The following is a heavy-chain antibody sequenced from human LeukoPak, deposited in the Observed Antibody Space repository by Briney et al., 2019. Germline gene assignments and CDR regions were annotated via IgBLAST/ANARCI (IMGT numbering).Heavy chain of an antibody. CDR2: ISGSGGST. Sequence: GGSLRPSCAASGFTFSSYAMSWVRQAPGKGLEWVSAISGSGGSTYYADSVKGRFTISRDNSKNTLYLQMNSLRAEDTAVYYCAKDPSTVVVPWYFDLWGRGTLVTVSS. D-gene: IGHD3-22*01. V-gene: IGHV3-23*01. CDR3: AKDPSTVVVPWYFDL. CDR1: GFTFSSYA. J-gene: IGHJ2*01.